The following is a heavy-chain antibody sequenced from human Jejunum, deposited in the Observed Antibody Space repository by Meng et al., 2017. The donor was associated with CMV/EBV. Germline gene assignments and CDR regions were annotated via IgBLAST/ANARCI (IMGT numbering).Heavy chain of an antibody. V-gene: IGHV3-48*03. CDR2: ITGGGNTI. Sequence: SCVASGFTFSSSEMNWVRQAPGKGLEWVAYITGGGNTIYYADSVKGRFTISRDNAKSSLYLQMNSLRAEDAAVYYCARLDLAAFYSWGQGALVTSPQ. CDR3: ARLDLAAFYS. J-gene: IGHJ5*02. CDR1: GFTFSSSE. D-gene: IGHD3-3*02.